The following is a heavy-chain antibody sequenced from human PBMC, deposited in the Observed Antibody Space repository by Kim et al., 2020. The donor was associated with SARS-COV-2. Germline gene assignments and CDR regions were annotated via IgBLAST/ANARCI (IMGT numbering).Heavy chain of an antibody. CDR1: GYSFTNYY. Sequence: ASVKVSCRASGYSFTNYYIHWVRQAPGQGLEWLGIISPGPASTTYAQKFQARLTVTRDTSTSPVFMELSGLTSEDTAFDYFATYVLPEVHGVHYYSYAM. CDR2: ISPGPAST. D-gene: IGHD2-2*01. J-gene: IGHJ6*01. V-gene: IGHV1-46*01. CDR3: ATYVLPEVHGVHYYSYAM.